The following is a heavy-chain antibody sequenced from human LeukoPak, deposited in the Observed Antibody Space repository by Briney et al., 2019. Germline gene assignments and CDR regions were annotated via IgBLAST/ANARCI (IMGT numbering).Heavy chain of an antibody. CDR2: IYHSGST. V-gene: IGHV4-38-2*02. D-gene: IGHD5-12*01. Sequence: SETPSLTCTVSGYSISSGYYWGWIRQPPGKGLEWIGSIYHSGSTYYNPSLKSRVTISVDTSKNQFSLKLSSVTAADTAVYYCARDGGLPSFDYWGQGTLVTVSS. CDR3: ARDGGLPSFDY. CDR1: GYSISSGYY. J-gene: IGHJ4*02.